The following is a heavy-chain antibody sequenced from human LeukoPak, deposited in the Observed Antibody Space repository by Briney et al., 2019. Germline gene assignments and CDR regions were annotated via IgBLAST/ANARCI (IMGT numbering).Heavy chain of an antibody. V-gene: IGHV1-2*02. Sequence: ASVKVSCKASGYTFTGYYMHWVRQAPGQGLEWMGWINPNSGGTNYAQKFQGRVTMTRDTSISTAYMELSRLRSDDTAVYYCARTMYYYDSSGYYSEFDYWGQGTLVTVSS. CDR2: INPNSGGT. J-gene: IGHJ4*02. CDR1: GYTFTGYY. D-gene: IGHD3-22*01. CDR3: ARTMYYYDSSGYYSEFDY.